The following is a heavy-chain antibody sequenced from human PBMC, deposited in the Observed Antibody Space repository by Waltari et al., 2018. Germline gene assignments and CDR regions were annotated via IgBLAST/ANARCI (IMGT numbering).Heavy chain of an antibody. D-gene: IGHD3-3*02. CDR2: ISDDVSST. V-gene: IGHV3-30*03. CDR1: GFTFSHYG. J-gene: IGHJ3*02. Sequence: QVQLVESGGGVVQPGRSLRLSCAASGFTFSHYGMHWVRQAPGKGLEWVAVISDDVSSTYYGDSVKGRFTLSRDNSRNTLNLQMNRLRTEDTTMYYCVSYPIFQGAVDAFDIWGQGTMVTVSS. CDR3: VSYPIFQGAVDAFDI.